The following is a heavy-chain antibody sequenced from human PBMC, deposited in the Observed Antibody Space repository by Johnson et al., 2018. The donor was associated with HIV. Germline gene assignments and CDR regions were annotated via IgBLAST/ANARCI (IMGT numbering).Heavy chain of an antibody. D-gene: IGHD3-3*01. CDR2: ISYDGSNK. CDR3: ARGQGFWAFDI. Sequence: QMLLVESGGGVVQSGRSLRLSCAASGFAFSRFAMHWVRQVPDKGLEWVAVISYDGSNKHFAESVQGRFTVSRDNSKNILYLEMNSLRAEDTAVYYCARGQGFWAFDIWGQGTMVTVSS. V-gene: IGHV3-30-3*01. CDR1: GFAFSRFA. J-gene: IGHJ3*02.